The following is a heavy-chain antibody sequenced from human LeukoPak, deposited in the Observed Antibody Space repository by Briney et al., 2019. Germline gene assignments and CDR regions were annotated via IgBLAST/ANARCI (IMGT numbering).Heavy chain of an antibody. CDR2: IYPRDSDT. J-gene: IGHJ4*02. CDR1: GYKFTNYW. V-gene: IGHV5-51*01. D-gene: IGHD3-10*01. CDR3: ARPGSQAYFDY. Sequence: GESLKISCKGSGYKFTNYWIAWVRQMPGQGLEWLGIIYPRDSDTRYSPSFQGQVTISADKSISTAYLQWSSLKASDTAMYYCARPGSQAYFDYWGQGTLVTVSS.